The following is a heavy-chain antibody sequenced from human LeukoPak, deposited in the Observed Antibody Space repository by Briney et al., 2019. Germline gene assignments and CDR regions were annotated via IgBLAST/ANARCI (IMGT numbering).Heavy chain of an antibody. CDR3: ARGVLGYSYGFDY. J-gene: IGHJ4*02. D-gene: IGHD5-18*01. CDR2: IFSGGTT. CDR1: GFTVSSNY. Sequence: GGSLRLXCAASGFTVSSNYMSWVRXAPGKXLEWVSVIFSGGTTYYADSVKGRFTISRHNSENTLYPQMNSLRGEDTAVYYXARGVLGYSYGFDYWGQGTLVTVSS. V-gene: IGHV3-53*04.